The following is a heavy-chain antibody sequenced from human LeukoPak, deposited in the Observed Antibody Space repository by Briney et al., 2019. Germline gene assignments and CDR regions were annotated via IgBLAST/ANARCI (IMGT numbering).Heavy chain of an antibody. V-gene: IGHV3-23*01. CDR2: ISGSGGST. J-gene: IGHJ4*02. CDR3: AKTPLLHGYHDSSGYHTTFDY. CDR1: GFTFSSYA. D-gene: IGHD3-22*01. Sequence: GGSLRLSCAASGFTFSSYAMSWVRQAPGKGLEWVSAISGSGGSTYYADSVKGRFTISRDNSKNTLYLQMNSLRAEDTAVYYCAKTPLLHGYHDSSGYHTTFDYWGQGTLVTVSS.